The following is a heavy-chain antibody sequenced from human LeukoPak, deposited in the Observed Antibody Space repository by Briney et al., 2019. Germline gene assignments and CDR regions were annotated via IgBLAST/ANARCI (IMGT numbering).Heavy chain of an antibody. J-gene: IGHJ6*04. V-gene: IGHV3-9*01. D-gene: IGHD1-14*01. CDR3: ARGIGIGPRDV. CDR1: GFTFDDYA. CDR2: ISWNSGSM. Sequence: TGGSLRLSCAASGFTFDDYAMHWVRQAPGKGLEWVSGISWNSGSMVYADSVKGRFTISRDNAKNSLYLQMNSLRAEDTAVYYCARGIGIGPRDVWGKGTTVTISS.